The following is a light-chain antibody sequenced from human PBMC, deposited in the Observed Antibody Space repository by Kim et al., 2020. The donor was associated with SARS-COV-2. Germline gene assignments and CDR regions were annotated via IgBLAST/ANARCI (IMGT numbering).Light chain of an antibody. CDR3: QQNNNCPPWT. CDR1: QSVSSN. CDR2: GAS. V-gene: IGKV3-15*01. Sequence: EIVMTQSPATLSVSPGERATLSCRASQSVSSNLAWYQQKPGQAPRLLIYGASTRATGIPARFSGSGSGTEFTLTISSLQSEDFAVYYCQQNNNCPPWTFGQGTKVDIK. J-gene: IGKJ1*01.